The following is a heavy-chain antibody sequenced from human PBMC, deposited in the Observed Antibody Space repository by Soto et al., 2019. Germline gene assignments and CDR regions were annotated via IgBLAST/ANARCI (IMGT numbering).Heavy chain of an antibody. CDR3: AYRVGSRGSFDY. V-gene: IGHV2-5*01. Sequence: KESGPTLVKPTQTLTLTCTFSGFSLTTSGVSVGWIRQPPGTALEWVAFIYWNDDKRYSPSLKSRLTITKDNSKKQVALTMTNMDPVDSATYYGAYRVGSRGSFDYWGPGTLVTVSS. CDR1: GFSLTTSGVS. D-gene: IGHD6-25*01. J-gene: IGHJ4*02. CDR2: IYWNDDK.